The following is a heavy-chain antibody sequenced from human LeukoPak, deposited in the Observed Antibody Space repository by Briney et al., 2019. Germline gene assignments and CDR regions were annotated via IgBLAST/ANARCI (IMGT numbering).Heavy chain of an antibody. Sequence: GGSLRLSCAASGFTFTSYAMSWVRQAPGKGLEWVSRIGGSGGGTFYADSVKGRFTISRDNSKNTLYLQMNSLRAEGTAVYYCAKVTYGSGTYGAFDSWGQGTLVTVSS. J-gene: IGHJ4*02. CDR3: AKVTYGSGTYGAFDS. CDR1: GFTFTSYA. V-gene: IGHV3-23*01. D-gene: IGHD3-10*01. CDR2: IGGSGGGT.